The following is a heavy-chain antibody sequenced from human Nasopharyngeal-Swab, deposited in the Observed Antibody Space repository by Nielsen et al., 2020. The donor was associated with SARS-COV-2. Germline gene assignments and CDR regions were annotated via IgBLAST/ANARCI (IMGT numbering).Heavy chain of an antibody. D-gene: IGHD3-22*01. CDR3: ARAYSDTYCYYSYTMDV. CDR2: ITSSGSTI. CDR1: GFTFSDYY. Sequence: GESVKISCAASGFTFSDYYMSWIRQAPGKGLEWVSYITSSGSTIYYADSVKGRFTISRDNAKNSLYLQMNSLRAEDTAVYYCARAYSDTYCYYSYTMDVWGQGTTVTVSS. V-gene: IGHV3-11*01. J-gene: IGHJ6*02.